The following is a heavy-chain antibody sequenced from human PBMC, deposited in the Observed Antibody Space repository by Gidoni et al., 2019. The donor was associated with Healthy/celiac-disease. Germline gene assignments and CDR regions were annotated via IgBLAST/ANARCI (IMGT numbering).Heavy chain of an antibody. D-gene: IGHD6-19*01. J-gene: IGHJ4*02. CDR2: ISYDGSNK. CDR3: AKDLPVRVAGAPHDY. Sequence: QVQLVESGGGVVQPVRSLRLSCAASGFTFSSYGMPWVRQAPGKGLEWVAVISYDGSNKYYADSVKGRFTISRDNSKNTLYLQMNSLRAEDTAVYYCAKDLPVRVAGAPHDYWGQGTLVTVSS. CDR1: GFTFSSYG. V-gene: IGHV3-30*18.